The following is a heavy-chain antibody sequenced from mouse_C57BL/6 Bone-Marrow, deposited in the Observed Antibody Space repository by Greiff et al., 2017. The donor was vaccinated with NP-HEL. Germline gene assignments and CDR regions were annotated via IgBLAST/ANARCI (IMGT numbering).Heavy chain of an antibody. J-gene: IGHJ3*01. D-gene: IGHD2-3*01. CDR2: IWSDGST. V-gene: IGHV2-6-1*01. CDR1: GFSLTSYG. CDR3: ARHGIYDGSPWFAY. Sequence: QVQLQQSGPGLVAPSQSLSITCTVSGFSLTSYGVHWVRQPPGKGLEWLVVIWSDGSTTYNSALKSRLSISKDNSKSQVFLKMNSLQTDDTAMYYCARHGIYDGSPWFAYWGQGTLVTVSA.